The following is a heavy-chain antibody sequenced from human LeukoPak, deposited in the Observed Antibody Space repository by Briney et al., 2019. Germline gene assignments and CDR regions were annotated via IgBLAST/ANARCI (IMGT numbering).Heavy chain of an antibody. CDR1: GFTFSSYG. CDR2: ISYDGSNK. J-gene: IGHJ4*02. CDR3: AKPSLRYFDWLFRYPNALFDY. Sequence: SGGSLRLSCAASGFTFSSYGMHWVRQAPGKGLEWVAVISYDGSNKYYADSVKGRFTISRDNSKNTLYLQMNSLRAEDTAVYYCAKPSLRYFDWLFRYPNALFDYWGQGTLVTVSS. V-gene: IGHV3-30*18. D-gene: IGHD3-9*01.